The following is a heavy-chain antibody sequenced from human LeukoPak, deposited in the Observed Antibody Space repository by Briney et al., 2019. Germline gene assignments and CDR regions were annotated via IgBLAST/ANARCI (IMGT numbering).Heavy chain of an antibody. D-gene: IGHD5-18*01. CDR1: GGSISSHY. CDR2: LFDSVNT. Sequence: SGTLSLTCTVSGGSISSHYWSWIRQPPGKGLEWIAYLFDSVNTKDNPSLQSRLTLSADTSKNQFSLRLSSVTAADTAVYYCATIKRGSIFGYFDFWGQGIKVTVSS. V-gene: IGHV4-59*11. J-gene: IGHJ4*02. CDR3: ATIKRGSIFGYFDF.